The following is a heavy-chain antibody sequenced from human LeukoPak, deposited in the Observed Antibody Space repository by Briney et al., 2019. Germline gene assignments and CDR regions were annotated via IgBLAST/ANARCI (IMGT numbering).Heavy chain of an antibody. Sequence: GGSLRLSCAASGFTVSSNYMSWVRQAPGKGLEWVSVIYSGGSTYYADSVKGRFTISRDNSKNTLYLQMNSLTVEDTAVYYCARDYGDWVNYFDYWGQGTLVTVSS. D-gene: IGHD4-17*01. CDR3: ARDYGDWVNYFDY. V-gene: IGHV3-53*05. J-gene: IGHJ4*02. CDR1: GFTVSSNY. CDR2: IYSGGST.